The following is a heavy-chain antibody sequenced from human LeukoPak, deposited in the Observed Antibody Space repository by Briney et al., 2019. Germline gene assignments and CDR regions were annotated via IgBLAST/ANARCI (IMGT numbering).Heavy chain of an antibody. CDR1: GGSMSVYY. CDR3: ARGTTVRGLDY. CDR2: IHSSGST. D-gene: IGHD4-11*01. V-gene: IGHV4-59*01. J-gene: IGHJ4*02. Sequence: SETLSLTCNVSGGSMSVYYWNWIRQPPGKGLEWIGYIHSSGSTNYNPSLKSRVTISVDTSKNQFSLKLNSVTAADTAVYYCARGTTVRGLDYWGQGSLVTVSS.